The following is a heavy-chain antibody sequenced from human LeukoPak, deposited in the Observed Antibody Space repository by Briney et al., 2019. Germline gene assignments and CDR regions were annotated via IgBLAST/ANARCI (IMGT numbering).Heavy chain of an antibody. Sequence: ASVKVSCKASGYTFTSYGIIWVRQAPGQGLEWMVWISAYNGNTNYAQKLQGRVTMTTDTSTSTAYMELRSLRSDDTAVYYCARDNTAMVTIDYWGQGTLVTVSS. CDR2: ISAYNGNT. CDR3: ARDNTAMVTIDY. D-gene: IGHD5-18*01. J-gene: IGHJ4*02. CDR1: GYTFTSYG. V-gene: IGHV1-18*01.